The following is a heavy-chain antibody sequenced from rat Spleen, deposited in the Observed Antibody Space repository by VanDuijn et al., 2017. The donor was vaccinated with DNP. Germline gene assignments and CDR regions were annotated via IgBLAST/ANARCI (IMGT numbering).Heavy chain of an antibody. Sequence: EVQLVESGGGPVQPGRSLKLSCVASGFMFSNYWMTWIRQAPKKGLEWVATISYDGSSTYYRDSVKGRFTISRDNAKRILFLEMDSLRSEDTATYYCATGWVFDYWGQGVMVTVSS. V-gene: IGHV5-29*01. CDR3: ATGWVFDY. D-gene: IGHD1-11*01. J-gene: IGHJ2*01. CDR1: GFMFSNYW. CDR2: ISYDGSST.